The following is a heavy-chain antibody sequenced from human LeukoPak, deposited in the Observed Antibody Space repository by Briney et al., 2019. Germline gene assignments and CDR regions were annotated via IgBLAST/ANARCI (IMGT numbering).Heavy chain of an antibody. CDR3: ARDRLPNNDNTGYYYGDFDY. CDR2: IGGGRTYI. Sequence: PGRSLRLSCAASGFTFSSYSMNWVRQAPGRGLEWVSSIGGGRTYIYYADSVRGRFTISRDNAKNSLYLQMNSLRAEDTAVYYCARDRLPNNDNTGYYYGDFDYWGQGTLVTVSS. D-gene: IGHD3-22*01. J-gene: IGHJ4*02. V-gene: IGHV3-21*01. CDR1: GFTFSSYS.